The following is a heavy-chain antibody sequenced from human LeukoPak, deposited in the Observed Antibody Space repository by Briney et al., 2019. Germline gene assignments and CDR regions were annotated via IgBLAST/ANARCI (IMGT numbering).Heavy chain of an antibody. CDR2: IYYSGST. V-gene: IGHV4-59*01. D-gene: IGHD3-10*01. J-gene: IGHJ4*02. CDR3: ARGLRNYGSGSPFDY. Sequence: PSQTLSLTCTVSGGSISSYYWSWIRQPPGKGLEWIGCIYYSGSTNYNPSLKSRVTISAGTSKNQFSLKLSSVTAADTAVYYCARGLRNYGSGSPFDYWGQGTLVTVSS. CDR1: GGSISSYY.